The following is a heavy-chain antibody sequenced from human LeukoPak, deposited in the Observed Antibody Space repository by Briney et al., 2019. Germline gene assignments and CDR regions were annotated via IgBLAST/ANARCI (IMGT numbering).Heavy chain of an antibody. D-gene: IGHD5-24*01. Sequence: ASVKVSCTASGYTFNNYDINWVRQAPGQGLEWMGWMNPNSGNTGYAQKFQGRFTLTRETFISTAYMELSSLRSDDTAVYYCVRAMAPLDTFNYQYAMDVWGQGTMVTVSS. CDR2: MNPNSGNT. V-gene: IGHV1-8*01. CDR3: VRAMAPLDTFNYQYAMDV. CDR1: GYTFNNYD. J-gene: IGHJ6*02.